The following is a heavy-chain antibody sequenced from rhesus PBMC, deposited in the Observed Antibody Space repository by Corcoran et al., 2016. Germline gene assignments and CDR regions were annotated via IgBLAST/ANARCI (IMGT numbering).Heavy chain of an antibody. Sequence: QLQLQESGPGVVKPSETLSLTCAVSGGSISSGYDWSWIRQPPGKGRGGVGYIYGSSGSTYYNPSLKNRVTISKDASKNQFSLKLSSVTAADTAVYYCARRVPHYYGSGYYSDGLDSWGQGVIVTVSS. V-gene: IGHV4-76*01. CDR2: IYGSSGST. J-gene: IGHJ6*01. CDR1: GGSISSGYD. CDR3: ARRVPHYYGSGYYSDGLDS. D-gene: IGHD3-28*01.